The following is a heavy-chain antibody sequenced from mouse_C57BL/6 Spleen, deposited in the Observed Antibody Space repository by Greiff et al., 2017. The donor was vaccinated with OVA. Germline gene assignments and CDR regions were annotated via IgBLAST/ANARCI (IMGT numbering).Heavy chain of an antibody. J-gene: IGHJ4*01. D-gene: IGHD1-1*01. Sequence: EVQGVESGGGLVKPGGSLKLSCAASGFNFSDYGMHWVRQAPEKGLEWIAYISSESSTIYYADTVKGRFTISRDNAMNTLFLQMTSLRSEDTAMYYCARDYGSSYPYAMDYWGQGTSVTVSS. CDR1: GFNFSDYG. CDR3: ARDYGSSYPYAMDY. V-gene: IGHV5-17*01. CDR2: ISSESSTI.